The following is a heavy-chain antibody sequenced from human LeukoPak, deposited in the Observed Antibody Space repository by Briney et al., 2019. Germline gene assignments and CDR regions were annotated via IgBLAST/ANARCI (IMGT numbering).Heavy chain of an antibody. Sequence: GASVKVSCKASGYTFTSYYMHWVRQAPGQGLEWKGIINPSGGSTSYAQKFQGRVTMTRDMSTSTVYMELSSLRSEDTAVYYCARDRLQVGASYYSFDYWGQGTLVTVSS. V-gene: IGHV1-46*01. CDR1: GYTFTSYY. CDR3: ARDRLQVGASYYSFDY. CDR2: INPSGGST. J-gene: IGHJ4*02. D-gene: IGHD1-26*01.